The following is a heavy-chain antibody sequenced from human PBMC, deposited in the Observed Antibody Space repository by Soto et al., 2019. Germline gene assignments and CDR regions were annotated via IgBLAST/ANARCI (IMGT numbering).Heavy chain of an antibody. CDR2: ISGSGGST. CDR1: GFTFSSYA. CDR3: ARRGSGSYYDY. J-gene: IGHJ4*02. V-gene: IGHV3-23*01. Sequence: EVQLLESGGGLVQPGGSLRLSCAASGFTFSSYAMRWVRQAPGKGLEWVSAISGSGGSTYYADSVKGRFTISRDNSKNTLYLQMNSLKAEDTAVYYCARRGSGSYYDYWGQGTLVTVSS. D-gene: IGHD1-26*01.